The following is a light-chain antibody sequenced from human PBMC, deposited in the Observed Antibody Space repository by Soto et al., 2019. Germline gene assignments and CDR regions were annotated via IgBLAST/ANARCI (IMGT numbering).Light chain of an antibody. CDR1: QSISTL. J-gene: IGKJ1*01. V-gene: IGKV1-5*03. Sequence: DVQVTQRPPTLSASVEDRVTITCRASQSISTLLAWYRQKPGKVPEVLIYKASSLQSGVPPRFSGGGSGTEFTLTISSLQPDDSATYYCKQYDRYWTFGQGTKVDIK. CDR2: KAS. CDR3: KQYDRYWT.